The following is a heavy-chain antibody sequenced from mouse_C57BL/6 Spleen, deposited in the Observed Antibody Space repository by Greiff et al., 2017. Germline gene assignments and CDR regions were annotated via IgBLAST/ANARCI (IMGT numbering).Heavy chain of an antibody. V-gene: IGHV1-85*01. D-gene: IGHD1-1*01. CDR3: ARRDGSSPFDY. J-gene: IGHJ2*01. CDR1: GYTFTSYD. CDR2: IYPRDGST. Sequence: LVESGPELVKPGASVKLSCKASGYTFTSYDLNWVKQRPGQGLEWIGWIYPRDGSTKDNEKFKGKATLTVDTSSSTAYMELHSLTSEDSAVYFCARRDGSSPFDYWGQGTTLTVSS.